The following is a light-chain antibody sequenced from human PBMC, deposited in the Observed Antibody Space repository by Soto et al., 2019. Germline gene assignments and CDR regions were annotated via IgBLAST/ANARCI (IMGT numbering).Light chain of an antibody. CDR2: GAS. CDR1: ESIGNN. V-gene: IGKV3-15*01. J-gene: IGKJ5*01. Sequence: EIVRTQYTATLSVSPGERASLFCRASESIGNNLAWYQQKPGQVPRLLMYGASTRATGIPARFSGSGSGAEFTLTISNLQSEDFAVYYCQQYNTWPPITFGQGTLLDIK. CDR3: QQYNTWPPIT.